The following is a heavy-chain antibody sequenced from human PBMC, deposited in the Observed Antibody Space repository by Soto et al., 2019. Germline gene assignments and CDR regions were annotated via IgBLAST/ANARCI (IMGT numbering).Heavy chain of an antibody. Sequence: GASVKVSCKASGYTFTGYYMHWVRQAPGQGLEWMGWINPNSGGTNYAQKFQGWVTMTRDTSISTAYMELSRLRSEDTAVYYCASSRGPITIFGPFDPWGQGTLVTVPQ. J-gene: IGHJ5*02. CDR3: ASSRGPITIFGPFDP. CDR1: GYTFTGYY. D-gene: IGHD3-3*01. CDR2: INPNSGGT. V-gene: IGHV1-2*04.